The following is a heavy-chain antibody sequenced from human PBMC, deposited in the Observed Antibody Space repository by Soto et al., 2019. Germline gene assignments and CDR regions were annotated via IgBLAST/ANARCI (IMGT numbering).Heavy chain of an antibody. CDR3: ARQPYDSTGYYYGA. D-gene: IGHD3-22*01. CDR1: GGSFSSSTYY. V-gene: IGHV4-39*01. J-gene: IGHJ5*02. CDR2: MYSGGNT. Sequence: PSETLSLTCTVSGGSFSSSTYYWGWIRQPPGKGLEWIGSMYSGGNTYYNPSLKSRVTVSVDTSKNHFSLKLTSVTAADTAKYYCARQPYDSTGYYYGAWGQGTLVTVSS.